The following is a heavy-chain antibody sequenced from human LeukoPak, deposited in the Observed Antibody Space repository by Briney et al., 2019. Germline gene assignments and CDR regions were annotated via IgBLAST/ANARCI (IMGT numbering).Heavy chain of an antibody. CDR1: GFTFSNYA. CDR3: TKGTIWLPFDY. J-gene: IGHJ4*02. Sequence: GGSLRLSCAASGFTFSNYAMSWARQAPGKGLEWASAISGSGGSTYYADSVKGRFTISRDNSKNTLYLQMNSLRAEDTAVYYCTKGTIWLPFDYWGQGTLVTVSS. D-gene: IGHD5-18*01. V-gene: IGHV3-23*01. CDR2: ISGSGGST.